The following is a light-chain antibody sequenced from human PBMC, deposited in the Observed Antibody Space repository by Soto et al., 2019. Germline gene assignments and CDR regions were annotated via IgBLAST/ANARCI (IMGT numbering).Light chain of an antibody. V-gene: IGKV3-20*01. CDR1: QSVSSSY. CDR3: QQYGSALP. CDR2: GAS. Sequence: EIVLTQSPGTLSLSPGERATLSCRASQSVSSSYLAWYQQKPGQAPRLLIYGASSRATGIPDRFSGSGSGTDFTLTISRLEPEDFAVYYCQQYGSALPFGGRTKVEIK. J-gene: IGKJ4*01.